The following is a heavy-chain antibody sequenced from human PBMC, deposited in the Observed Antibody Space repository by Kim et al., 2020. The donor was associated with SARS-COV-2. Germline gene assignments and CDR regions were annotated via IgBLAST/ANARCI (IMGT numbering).Heavy chain of an antibody. CDR1: GGSISSSSYY. CDR3: ARDATVVVAATNYYYYYYGMDV. Sequence: SETLSLTCTVSGGSISSSSYYWGWIRQPPGKGLEWIGSIYYSGSTYYNPSLKSRVTISVDTSKNQFSLKLSSVTAADTAVYYCARDATVVVAATNYYYYYYGMDVWGQGTTVTVSS. D-gene: IGHD2-15*01. J-gene: IGHJ6*02. CDR2: IYYSGST. V-gene: IGHV4-39*07.